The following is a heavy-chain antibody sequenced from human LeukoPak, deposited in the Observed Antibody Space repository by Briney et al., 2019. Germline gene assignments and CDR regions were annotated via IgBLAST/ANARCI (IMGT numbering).Heavy chain of an antibody. CDR2: ISRDSITT. CDR3: ARDLLDY. V-gene: IGHV3-48*02. CDR1: GFTFSFYN. J-gene: IGHJ4*02. Sequence: GGSLRLSCAASGFTFSFYNMNWVRQAPGKGLEWVSYISRDSITTYYADSVRGRFTISRDNAKNSLYLQMNSLRDEDTAVYFCARDLLDYWGQGTLVTVSS.